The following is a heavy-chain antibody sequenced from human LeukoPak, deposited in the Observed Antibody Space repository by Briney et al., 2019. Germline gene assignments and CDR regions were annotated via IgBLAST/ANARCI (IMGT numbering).Heavy chain of an antibody. Sequence: GGSLRLSCAASGFTFSSYDMHWVSQATGKGLEWVSAIGTAGDTYYPGSVKGRFTISRENAKNSLYLQMNSLRAGDTAVYYCARGVIVGARDYFDYWGQGTLVTVSS. V-gene: IGHV3-13*01. CDR1: GFTFSSYD. CDR2: IGTAGDT. D-gene: IGHD1-26*01. CDR3: ARGVIVGARDYFDY. J-gene: IGHJ4*02.